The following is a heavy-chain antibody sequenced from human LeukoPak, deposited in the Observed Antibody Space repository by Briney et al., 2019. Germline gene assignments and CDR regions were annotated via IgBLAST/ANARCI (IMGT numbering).Heavy chain of an antibody. V-gene: IGHV3-7*01. CDR1: GFSFSMYW. J-gene: IGHJ6*02. Sequence: GGSLRLSCAVSGFSFSMYWMSWVRQAPGKGLEWVANIKQDGCEKYYVDSVKGRFTISRDNAKNSLYLQMNSLRAEDTAVYYCARDLRYCSSTSCLMSGMDVWGQGPTVTVSS. CDR2: IKQDGCEK. CDR3: ARDLRYCSSTSCLMSGMDV. D-gene: IGHD2-2*01.